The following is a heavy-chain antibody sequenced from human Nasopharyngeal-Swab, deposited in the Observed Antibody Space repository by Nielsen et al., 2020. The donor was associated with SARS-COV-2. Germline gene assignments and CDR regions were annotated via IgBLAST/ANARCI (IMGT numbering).Heavy chain of an antibody. CDR2: IAHDASNE. V-gene: IGHV3-30*03. Sequence: GESLKISCAASGFTFSSYGMHWVRQAPGKGLEWVAVIAHDASNEYYGDSVKGRFSISRDSSKNTLYLQMDSLRGEDTAVYYCARDAPAHYGAFYWGRGTLVTVSS. CDR3: ARDAPAHYGAFY. J-gene: IGHJ4*02. D-gene: IGHD4-17*01. CDR1: GFTFSSYG.